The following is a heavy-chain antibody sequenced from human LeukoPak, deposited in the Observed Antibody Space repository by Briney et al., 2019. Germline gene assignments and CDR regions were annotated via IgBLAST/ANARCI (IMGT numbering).Heavy chain of an antibody. CDR1: GYIFSGYG. Sequence: ASVKVSCKTSGYIFSGYGISWVRQAPGQGLEWMGWITGNNGNTNYAPSLQGRVTMTTDTSTNTAYMELTSLRSDDTAVYYCARDQRNSGSYRLEYWGQGTLVTVSS. D-gene: IGHD1-26*01. V-gene: IGHV1-18*01. J-gene: IGHJ4*02. CDR3: ARDQRNSGSYRLEY. CDR2: ITGNNGNT.